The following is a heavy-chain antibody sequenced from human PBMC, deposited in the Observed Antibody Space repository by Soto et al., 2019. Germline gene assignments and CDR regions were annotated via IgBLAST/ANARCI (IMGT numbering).Heavy chain of an antibody. J-gene: IGHJ5*02. CDR2: VSGSGGST. V-gene: IGHV3-23*01. D-gene: IGHD4-17*01. Sequence: PGGSLRLSCAASGFTFSSYAMSWVRQTPGKGLEWVSVVSGSGGSTYYADSVKGRFTISRDSSKNTLYLQMNSLGAEDTAVYYCAKVAPDYGDFGNWFDPWGQGTLVTVSS. CDR1: GFTFSSYA. CDR3: AKVAPDYGDFGNWFDP.